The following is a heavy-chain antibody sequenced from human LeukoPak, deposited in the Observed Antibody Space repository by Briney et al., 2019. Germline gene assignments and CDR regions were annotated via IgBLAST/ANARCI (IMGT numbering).Heavy chain of an antibody. D-gene: IGHD3-22*01. V-gene: IGHV4-59*01. J-gene: IGHJ3*02. Sequence: SETLSLTCTVFGGSISSYYWSWIRQPPGKGLEWIGYIYYSGSTNYNPSLKSRVTISVDTSKNQFSLKLSSATAADTAVYYCARDSMIGAFDIWGQGTMVTVSS. CDR2: IYYSGST. CDR1: GGSISSYY. CDR3: ARDSMIGAFDI.